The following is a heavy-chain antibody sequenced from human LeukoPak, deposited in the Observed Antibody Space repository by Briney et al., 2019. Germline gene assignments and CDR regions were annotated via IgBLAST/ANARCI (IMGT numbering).Heavy chain of an antibody. Sequence: PGGSLRLSCAASRFTFSSYSMNWVRQAPGKGLEWVSSISSSGSTIYYADSVKGRFSISRDNAKNSLYLQMNSLRAEDTAVYYCAKSRAPLSYFEDWGQGTLVTVSS. CDR2: ISSSGSTI. V-gene: IGHV3-48*04. J-gene: IGHJ4*02. CDR3: AKSRAPLSYFED. CDR1: RFTFSSYS.